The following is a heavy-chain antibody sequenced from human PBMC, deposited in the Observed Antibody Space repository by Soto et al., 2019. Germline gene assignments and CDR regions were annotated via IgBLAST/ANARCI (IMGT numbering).Heavy chain of an antibody. J-gene: IGHJ4*02. CDR2: MNPNSGNT. V-gene: IGHV1-8*01. CDR1: GYTFTSYD. D-gene: IGHD3-22*01. CDR3: ARGLYYYDSSGYLY. Sequence: ASVKVSCKASGYTFTSYDINWVRQATGLGLEWVGWMNPNSGNTGYAQKFQGRVTMTRNTSISTAYMELSSLRSEDTAVYYCARGLYYYDSSGYLYWGQGTLVTV.